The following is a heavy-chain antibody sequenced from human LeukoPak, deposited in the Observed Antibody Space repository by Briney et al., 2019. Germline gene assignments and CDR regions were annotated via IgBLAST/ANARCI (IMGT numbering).Heavy chain of an antibody. CDR2: IIPILGIA. CDR1: GGTFSSYA. CDR3: ARPKEYYYGSGSYFH. V-gene: IGHV1-69*04. J-gene: IGHJ4*02. D-gene: IGHD3-10*01. Sequence: SVKVSHKASGGTFSSYAISWVRQAPGQGLEWMGRIIPILGIANYAQKFQGRVTITADKSTSTAYMELSSLRSEDTAVYYCARPKEYYYGSGSYFHWGQGTLVTVSS.